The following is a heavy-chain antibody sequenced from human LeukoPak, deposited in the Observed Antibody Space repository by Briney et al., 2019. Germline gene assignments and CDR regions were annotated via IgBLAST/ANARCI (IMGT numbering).Heavy chain of an antibody. J-gene: IGHJ4*02. Sequence: SENLSLNCAVSGYAISSGYYWGWIRQPPGKGLEWIGSIYHSGSTYYNPSLKSRVTISVDTSKNQFSLKLSSVTAADTAVYYCARQGFWSGYYWSYWGQGTLVTVSA. CDR3: ARQGFWSGYYWSY. CDR2: IYHSGST. CDR1: GYAISSGYY. D-gene: IGHD3-3*01. V-gene: IGHV4-38-2*01.